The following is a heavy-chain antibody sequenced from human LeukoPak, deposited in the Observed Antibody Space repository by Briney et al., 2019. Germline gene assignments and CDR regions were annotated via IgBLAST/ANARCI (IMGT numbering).Heavy chain of an antibody. D-gene: IGHD1-1*01. CDR2: VGGFHSAT. Sequence: LGGSLRLSCAASGFTFNKYAMGWVRQAPGRGLEWVSGVGGFHSATYYADFVKGRFTISRDNSKNTLSLQMSSLTADDTAVYYCAKLDPRGSGNNLDAFDMWGQGTMVTVSS. CDR3: AKLDPRGSGNNLDAFDM. V-gene: IGHV3-23*01. J-gene: IGHJ3*02. CDR1: GFTFNKYA.